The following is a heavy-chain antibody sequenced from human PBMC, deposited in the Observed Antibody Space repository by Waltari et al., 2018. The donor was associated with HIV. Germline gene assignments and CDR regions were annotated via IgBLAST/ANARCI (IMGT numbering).Heavy chain of an antibody. D-gene: IGHD3-16*02. J-gene: IGHJ4*02. V-gene: IGHV4-59*01. CDR1: GGSISSYY. Sequence: QVQLQESGPGLVKPSETLSLTCTVSGGSISSYYWRWIRQHPGKGLEWIGYIYYSGSTNYNPSLKSRVTISVDTSKNQFSLKLSSVTAADTAVYYCARGAYDYVWGSYRYTGASLQFDYWGQGTLVTVSS. CDR2: IYYSGST. CDR3: ARGAYDYVWGSYRYTGASLQFDY.